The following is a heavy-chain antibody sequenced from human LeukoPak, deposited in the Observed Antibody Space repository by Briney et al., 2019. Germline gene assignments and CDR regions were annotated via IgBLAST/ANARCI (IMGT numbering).Heavy chain of an antibody. CDR3: ARGRYVTTRGSAAAGFLDY. CDR2: INHGGST. D-gene: IGHD6-13*01. J-gene: IGHJ4*02. Sequence: PSETLSLTCAVSGGSFSGHYWNWIRQPPGKGLEWIGEINHGGSTNYNPSLKSRVTISVDTSQNQFSLRLSSVTAADTAVYYCARGRYVTTRGSAAAGFLDYWGQGTLVTVST. V-gene: IGHV4-34*01. CDR1: GGSFSGHY.